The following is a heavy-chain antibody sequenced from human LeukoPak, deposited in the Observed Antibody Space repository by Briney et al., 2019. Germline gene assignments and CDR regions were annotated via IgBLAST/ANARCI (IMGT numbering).Heavy chain of an antibody. J-gene: IGHJ4*02. V-gene: IGHV3-30*02. CDR2: VRNDGGDK. Sequence: GGSLILSCAAAGFIFSDYGMHWVRQALAKGLEWVTMVRNDGGDKYYADSVRGRFTISRDNSKNTLYLQMNSLRPEDTAVYYCAKHYYGSGSQKYYFDYWGQGTLVTVSS. CDR1: GFIFSDYG. D-gene: IGHD3-10*01. CDR3: AKHYYGSGSQKYYFDY.